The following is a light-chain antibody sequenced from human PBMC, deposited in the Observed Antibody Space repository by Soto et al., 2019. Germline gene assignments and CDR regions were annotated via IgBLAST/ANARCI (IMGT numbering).Light chain of an antibody. J-gene: IGKJ4*01. CDR1: QNIADY. V-gene: IGKV1-39*01. CDR2: ASS. Sequence: DVQMTQSPSSLSASVEDRVTITCRASQNIADYLNWYQQKPGTAPNLLIYASSRLQSGVPSRFSGSGSGTDFTLAISSLQPEDFATYYCQQSYSVPRTFGGGTKVE. CDR3: QQSYSVPRT.